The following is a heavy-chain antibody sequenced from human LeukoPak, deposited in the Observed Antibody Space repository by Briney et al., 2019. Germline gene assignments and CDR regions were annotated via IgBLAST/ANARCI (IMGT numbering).Heavy chain of an antibody. J-gene: IGHJ4*02. Sequence: GGSLRLSCAASGFTFSSYAMSWVRQAPGKGLEWVSAISGSGGSTYYADSVKGRFTIPRDNSKNTLCLQMNSLRAEDTAVYYCATVTWLQFVVGPLGYWGQGTLVTVSS. CDR3: ATVTWLQFVVGPLGY. CDR2: ISGSGGST. CDR1: GFTFSSYA. V-gene: IGHV3-23*01. D-gene: IGHD5-24*01.